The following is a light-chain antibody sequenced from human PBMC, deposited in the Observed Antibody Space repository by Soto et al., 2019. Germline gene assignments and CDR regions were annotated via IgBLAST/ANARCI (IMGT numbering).Light chain of an antibody. V-gene: IGLV1-44*01. CDR3: AAWDDSLNGVV. CDR2: SNN. Sequence: QSVLTQPPSASGTPGQRVTISCSGSSPNIGSNTVNWYQQLPGTAPKLLIYSNNQRPSGVPDRFSGSKSGTSASLAISGLQSEDDADYYCAAWDDSLNGVVFGGGTKLTVL. CDR1: SPNIGSNT. J-gene: IGLJ2*01.